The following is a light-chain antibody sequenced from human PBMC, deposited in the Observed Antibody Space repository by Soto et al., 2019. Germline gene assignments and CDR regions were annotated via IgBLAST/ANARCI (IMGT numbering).Light chain of an antibody. CDR1: QSISTY. V-gene: IGKV1-39*01. CDR2: TAS. Sequence: DIQMTQSPSTLSGSVGDRVTITCRASQSISTYLNWYQQKQGKAPKLLIYTASSLQIGVPSRFSGSGSGTDFTLTISSLQPEDFATYYCQQSYSDPLVTFGGGTKVDIK. CDR3: QQSYSDPLVT. J-gene: IGKJ4*01.